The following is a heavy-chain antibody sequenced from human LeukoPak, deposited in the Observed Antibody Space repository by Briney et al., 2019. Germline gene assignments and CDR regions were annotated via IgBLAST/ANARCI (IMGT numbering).Heavy chain of an antibody. CDR2: INPSGGST. CDR1: GYTFTSYG. CDR3: ARDLLLWSGYYFDY. D-gene: IGHD3-3*01. Sequence: ASVKVSCKASGYTFTSYGISWVRQAPGQGLEWMGIINPSGGSTSYAQKFQGRVTMTRDMSTSTVYMELSSLRSEDTAVYYCARDLLLWSGYYFDYWGQGTLVTVSS. J-gene: IGHJ4*02. V-gene: IGHV1-46*01.